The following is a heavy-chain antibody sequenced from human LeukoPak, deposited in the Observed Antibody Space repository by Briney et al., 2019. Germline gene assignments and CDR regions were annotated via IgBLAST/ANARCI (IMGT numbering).Heavy chain of an antibody. CDR1: GFTFSTYT. J-gene: IGHJ4*02. Sequence: GGSLRLSCAASGFTFSTYTMHWVRQAPGERLEYVSAITSNGLSTYYANSVKGRFTISRDNSKNTLYLQVGSLRAEDMAVYYCARGPLYYYGSAQYYFDSWGQGTLVTVS. CDR2: ITSNGLST. D-gene: IGHD3-10*01. CDR3: ARGPLYYYGSAQYYFDS. V-gene: IGHV3-64*01.